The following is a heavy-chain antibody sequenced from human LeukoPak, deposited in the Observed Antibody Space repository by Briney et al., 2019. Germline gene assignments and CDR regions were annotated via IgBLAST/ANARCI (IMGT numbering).Heavy chain of an antibody. CDR2: IYHSGST. D-gene: IGHD3-22*01. V-gene: IGHV4-38-2*01. CDR3: ARHDKSGSEYFDY. J-gene: IGHJ4*02. Sequence: PSETLSLTCAVSGYSISSGYYWGWIRQPPGKGLEWIGSIYHSGSTYYNPSLKSRVTISVDTSKNQFSLKLSPVTAADTAVYYCARHDKSGSEYFDYWGQGTLVTVSS. CDR1: GYSISSGYY.